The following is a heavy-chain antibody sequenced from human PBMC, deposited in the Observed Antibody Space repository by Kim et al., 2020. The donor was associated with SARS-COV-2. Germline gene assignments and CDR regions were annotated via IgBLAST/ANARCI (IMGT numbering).Heavy chain of an antibody. J-gene: IGHJ4*02. CDR3: SRIEVFDFDY. D-gene: IGHD2-21*01. CDR1: GGSFSNYY. Sequence: SETLSLTCAVYGGSFSNYYWSWIRQPPGKGLEWIGEINHGGSTNYKPSLESRVTISVDTSKNQFSLKLSSVTAADTAVYYCSRIEVFDFDYWGQGTLVT. V-gene: IGHV4-34*01. CDR2: INHGGST.